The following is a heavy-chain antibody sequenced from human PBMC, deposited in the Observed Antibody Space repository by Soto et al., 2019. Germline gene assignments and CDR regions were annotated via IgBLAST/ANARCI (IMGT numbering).Heavy chain of an antibody. CDR2: IYHSGST. D-gene: IGHD6-13*01. CDR1: GGSISSSNW. CDR3: ASVERGIAAAGTGYFDY. Sequence: QVQLQESGPGLVKPSGTLSLTCAVSGGSISSSNWWSWVRQPPGKGLEWIGEIYHSGSTNYNPSLKSRVTISVDKSKNQFSLKLSSVTAADTAVYYCASVERGIAAAGTGYFDYWGQGTLVTVSS. J-gene: IGHJ4*02. V-gene: IGHV4-4*02.